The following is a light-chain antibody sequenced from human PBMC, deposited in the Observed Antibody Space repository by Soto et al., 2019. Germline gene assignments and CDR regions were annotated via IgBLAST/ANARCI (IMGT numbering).Light chain of an antibody. Sequence: EIVLTQSPGTLSLSPGERATLSCRASQSVSSSYLAWYQQKPGQAPRLLIYGASSRATGIPDRFSGSGSGTDFTLNISRLEPDDFAVYYCQQYGSSLWTFGQGTKVEIK. CDR2: GAS. J-gene: IGKJ1*01. CDR1: QSVSSSY. CDR3: QQYGSSLWT. V-gene: IGKV3-20*01.